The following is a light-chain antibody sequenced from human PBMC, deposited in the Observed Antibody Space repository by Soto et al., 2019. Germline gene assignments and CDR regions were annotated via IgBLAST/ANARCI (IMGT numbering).Light chain of an antibody. CDR3: HHSDTSPPRFT. J-gene: IGKJ3*01. CDR2: ASS. Sequence: EIVLTQSPGTLSLSPGERATLSCRASQYVSSTFLAWYQQRPGQSPSLLIYASSTRATGIPDRFSGSGSGTNFTLTISRLEPEDFAVYYCHHSDTSPPRFTFGPGTKVDIK. CDR1: QYVSSTF. V-gene: IGKV3-20*01.